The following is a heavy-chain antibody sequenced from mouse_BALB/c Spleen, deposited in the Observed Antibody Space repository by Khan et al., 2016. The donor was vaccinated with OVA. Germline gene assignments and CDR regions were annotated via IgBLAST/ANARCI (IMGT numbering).Heavy chain of an antibody. D-gene: IGHD2-1*01. V-gene: IGHV2-9*02. CDR2: LWAGGST. CDR1: GFSLSSYG. J-gene: IGHJ1*01. Sequence: VQLKESGPGLVAPSQSLSITCTVSGFSLSSYGVHWVRQPPGKGLEWLGVLWAGGSTNYNSALMSRLSISKDNSKSQVFLKMNSLQTDDTAMYYCARYYGNYGGYFDVWGEGTTVTVSS. CDR3: ARYYGNYGGYFDV.